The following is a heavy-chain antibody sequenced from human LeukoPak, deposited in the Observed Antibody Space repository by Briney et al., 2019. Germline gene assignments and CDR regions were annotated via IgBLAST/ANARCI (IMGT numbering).Heavy chain of an antibody. CDR3: ARDMGYDSSGYYSYDAFDI. CDR2: IYTSGST. V-gene: IGHV4-4*07. D-gene: IGHD3-22*01. Sequence: SETLSLTCTVSGGSISSYYWSWIRQPAGKGLEWIGRIYTSGSTNYNPSLKSRVTMSVDTSKNQFSLKLSSVTAADTAVYYCARDMGYDSSGYYSYDAFDISSQGTMVTVSS. J-gene: IGHJ3*02. CDR1: GGSISSYY.